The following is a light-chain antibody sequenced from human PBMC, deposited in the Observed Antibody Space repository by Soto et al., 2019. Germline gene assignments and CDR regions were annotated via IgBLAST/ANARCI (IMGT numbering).Light chain of an antibody. CDR1: RSISDW. Sequence: DIQMTQSPSSLSPSVGDRVTITCRASRSISDWLAWYQQKPGKAPELLIFDASNLQGGVPSRFSGTGSATEFILTISSLQPEDFATYYCQQVNIYPLTFGGGSKVDIK. J-gene: IGKJ4*01. CDR2: DAS. V-gene: IGKV1-5*01. CDR3: QQVNIYPLT.